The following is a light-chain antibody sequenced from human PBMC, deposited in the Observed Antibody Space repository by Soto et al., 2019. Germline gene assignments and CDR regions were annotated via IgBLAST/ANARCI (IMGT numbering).Light chain of an antibody. CDR1: QSVSSN. V-gene: IGKV3-20*01. CDR3: QQYGSSPRT. CDR2: GAS. J-gene: IGKJ1*01. Sequence: EIVMTQSPATLSVSPGERATLSCRASQSVSSNLAWYQQKPGQAPRLHIYGASTRATGIPDRFTGSGSGTDFTPTISRLEPEDFAVYYCQQYGSSPRTFGQGTKL.